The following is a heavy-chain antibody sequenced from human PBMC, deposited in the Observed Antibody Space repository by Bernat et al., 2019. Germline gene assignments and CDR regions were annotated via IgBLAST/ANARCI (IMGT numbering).Heavy chain of an antibody. V-gene: IGHV3-21*01. Sequence: EVQLVESGGGLVKPGGSLRLSCAASGFTFSSYNMNWVRQAPGKGLEWVSSISSSSSYIYYADSVKGRFTISRDNAKNSLYLQMNSLRAEDTAVYYCASMVTTTYYFDYWGQGTLVTVSS. CDR1: GFTFSSYN. J-gene: IGHJ4*02. CDR2: ISSSSSYI. CDR3: ASMVTTTYYFDY. D-gene: IGHD4-11*01.